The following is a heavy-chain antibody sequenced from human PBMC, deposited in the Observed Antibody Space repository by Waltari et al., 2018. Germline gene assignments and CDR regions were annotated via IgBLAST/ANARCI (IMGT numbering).Heavy chain of an antibody. J-gene: IGHJ4*02. V-gene: IGHV3-7*03. Sequence: EVQLVESGGGVVQPGGSLRLLCAASGFPFSNYWMGGVRQAPGKGLEWVANIKQDGSEKDYVDSVKGRFTISRDNAKNSLYLQMNSLRAEDTAVYYCGRDRGYGQSDSWGQGTLVTVSS. CDR3: GRDRGYGQSDS. CDR2: IKQDGSEK. D-gene: IGHD5-18*01. CDR1: GFPFSNYW.